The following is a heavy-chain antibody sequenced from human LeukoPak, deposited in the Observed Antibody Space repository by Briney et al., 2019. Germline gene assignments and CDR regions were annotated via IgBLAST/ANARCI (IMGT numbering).Heavy chain of an antibody. CDR2: ISSSNTYI. D-gene: IGHD3-10*01. CDR3: ARVALGSYNWFDP. Sequence: GGSLRLSCAASGFTFSSYSMNWVRQAPGKGPEWVSSISSSNTYIYYADSVKGRFTISRENAKNSLYLEMNSLRADDTAVYYCARVALGSYNWFDPWGQGTLVTVSS. V-gene: IGHV3-21*01. J-gene: IGHJ5*02. CDR1: GFTFSSYS.